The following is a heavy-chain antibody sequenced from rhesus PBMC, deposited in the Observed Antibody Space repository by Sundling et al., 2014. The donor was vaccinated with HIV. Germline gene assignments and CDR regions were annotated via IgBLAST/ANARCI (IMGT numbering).Heavy chain of an antibody. CDR3: TRSSGSYYYPFDS. Sequence: EVQLVESGGGLIKPGGSLRLSCIASGFTFTRYIMHWVRQAPGKGLEWISVLSESGSATYYADSVKGRFTISRDNAKNSVFLQMNSLRAEDTAVYYCTRSSGSYYYPFDSWGQGVLVTVSS. CDR2: LSESGSAT. D-gene: IGHD3-16*01. V-gene: IGHV3-100*01. CDR1: GFTFTRYI. J-gene: IGHJ4*01.